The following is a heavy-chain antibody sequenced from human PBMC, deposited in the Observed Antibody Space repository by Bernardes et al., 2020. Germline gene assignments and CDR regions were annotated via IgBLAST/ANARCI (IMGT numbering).Heavy chain of an antibody. CDR2: INPNSGGT. Sequence: ASVKVSCKASGYTFTGYYMHWVRQAPGQGLEWMGRINPNSGGTNYAQKFQGRVTMTRDTSISTAYMELSRLRSDDTAVYYCARDRTSIPKQNWFDPWGQGTLVTVSS. D-gene: IGHD2-21*01. J-gene: IGHJ5*02. CDR3: ARDRTSIPKQNWFDP. V-gene: IGHV1-2*06. CDR1: GYTFTGYY.